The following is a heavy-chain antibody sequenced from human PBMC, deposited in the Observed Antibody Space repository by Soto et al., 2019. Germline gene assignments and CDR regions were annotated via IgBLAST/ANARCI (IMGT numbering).Heavy chain of an antibody. CDR2: IRAYNGNT. V-gene: IGHV1-18*01. Sequence: QVQLVQSGAEVKKPGASVKVSCKASGYTFSSYGISWVRQAPGQGLEWMGWIRAYNGNTNYAQKLQGRVTMTTDTYTSTAYMELRSLRSDDTSVYYCARRSPVGYYGMDVWGQGTTVTVSS. CDR3: ARRSPVGYYGMDV. J-gene: IGHJ6*02. D-gene: IGHD3-16*01. CDR1: GYTFSSYG.